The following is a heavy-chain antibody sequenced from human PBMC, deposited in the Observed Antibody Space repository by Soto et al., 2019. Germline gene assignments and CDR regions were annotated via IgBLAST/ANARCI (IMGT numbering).Heavy chain of an antibody. Sequence: EVQLVQSGAEVKKPGESLEISCKGSGYNFNTFWISWLRQMPGKGLEWMGRIDPSDSYSDYSPSFKDHVSISSDKSVTTAYLTWSSRKASDTDIYYCARFVGASPDALDFWGQGTMVTVSS. CDR2: IDPSDSYS. CDR1: GYNFNTFW. CDR3: ARFVGASPDALDF. D-gene: IGHD3-16*01. V-gene: IGHV5-10-1*03. J-gene: IGHJ3*01.